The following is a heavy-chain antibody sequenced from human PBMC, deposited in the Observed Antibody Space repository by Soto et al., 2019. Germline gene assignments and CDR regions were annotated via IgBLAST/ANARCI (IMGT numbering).Heavy chain of an antibody. D-gene: IGHD6-19*01. V-gene: IGHV3-30*18. CDR1: GFTFSSYG. J-gene: IGHJ4*02. CDR2: ISYDGSNK. CDR3: AKDLDVPGIAVAGNPDY. Sequence: QVQLVESGGGVVQPGRSLRLSCAASGFTFSSYGMHWVRQAPGKGLEWVAVISYDGSNKYYADSLKGRFPISRDNSKNTMYRQMTSLRAEDTAVYYWAKDLDVPGIAVAGNPDYWGQGTMVTVSS.